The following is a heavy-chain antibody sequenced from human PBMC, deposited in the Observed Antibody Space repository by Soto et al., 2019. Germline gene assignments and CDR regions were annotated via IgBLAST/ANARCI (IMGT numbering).Heavy chain of an antibody. CDR3: ARDEDFYFDY. CDR1: GYTFTGYY. CDR2: INPNSGGT. Sequence: ASVKVSCKASGYTFTGYYMHWVRQAPGQGLEWMGWINPNSGGTNYAQKFQGRVTMTGDTSISTAYMELSRLRSDDAAVYYCARDEDFYFDYWGQGTLVTVSS. J-gene: IGHJ4*02. V-gene: IGHV1-2*02.